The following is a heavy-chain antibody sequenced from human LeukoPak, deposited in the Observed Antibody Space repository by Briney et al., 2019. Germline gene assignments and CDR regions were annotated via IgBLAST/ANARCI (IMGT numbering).Heavy chain of an antibody. CDR3: ARKPQYCSGGSCYSGNFDY. J-gene: IGHJ4*02. Sequence: GGSLRLSCAASGFTFSNYWMSWVRQAPGKGLEWVSDISISGGSTYYADSVKGRLTISRDNSKNTLYLQMNSLRAEDTAVYYCARKPQYCSGGSCYSGNFDYWGQGTLVTVSS. CDR2: ISISGGST. CDR1: GFTFSNYW. V-gene: IGHV3-23*01. D-gene: IGHD2-15*01.